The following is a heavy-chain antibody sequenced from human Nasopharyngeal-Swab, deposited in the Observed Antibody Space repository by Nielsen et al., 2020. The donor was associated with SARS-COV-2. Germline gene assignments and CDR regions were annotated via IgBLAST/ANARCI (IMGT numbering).Heavy chain of an antibody. CDR1: GGSISSGGYY. V-gene: IGHV4-61*08. Sequence: LRLSCTVSGGSISSGGYYWSWIRPHPGKGLEWIGYIYYSGSTNYNPSLKSRVTISVDTSKNQFSLKLSSVTAADTAVYYCARVVPAAIGNWYFDLWGRGTLVTVSS. J-gene: IGHJ2*01. CDR2: IYYSGST. D-gene: IGHD2-2*01. CDR3: ARVVPAAIGNWYFDL.